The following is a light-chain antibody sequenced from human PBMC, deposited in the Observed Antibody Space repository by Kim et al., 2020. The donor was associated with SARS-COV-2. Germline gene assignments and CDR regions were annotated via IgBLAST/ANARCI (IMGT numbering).Light chain of an antibody. J-gene: IGKJ2*03. Sequence: EIVLTQSPGTLSLSPGERATLSCRASQSVISSYLAWYQQKPGQAPSLLIYATSSRAADIPDRFSGSGSGTDFTLTINRLEPEDFAVYYCQQYGGSPLYSFGQGTKLEI. CDR3: QQYGGSPLYS. CDR2: ATS. CDR1: QSVISSY. V-gene: IGKV3-20*01.